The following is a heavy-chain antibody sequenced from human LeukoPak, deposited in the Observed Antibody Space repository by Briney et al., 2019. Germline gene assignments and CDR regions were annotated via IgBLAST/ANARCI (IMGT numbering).Heavy chain of an antibody. J-gene: IGHJ4*02. Sequence: GGSLSLSCAASGFTFSSYWMHWVRQAPGKGLVWVSRINSDGTGTSYADSVEGRFTISRDNAKNTLYLQMNSLRAEDTAVYYCAREAYDSGSYYFDYWGQGTLVTVSS. CDR1: GFTFSSYW. CDR2: INSDGTGT. D-gene: IGHD3-10*01. V-gene: IGHV3-74*01. CDR3: AREAYDSGSYYFDY.